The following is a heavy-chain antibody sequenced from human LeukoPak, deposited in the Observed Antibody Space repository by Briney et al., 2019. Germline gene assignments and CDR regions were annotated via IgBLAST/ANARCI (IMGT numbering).Heavy chain of an antibody. Sequence: GGSQSLSCAASGFTFSTYAMHWVRQAPGKGPEWVAVISYDRSHKYYADSVKGRFTISRDNSKNTLYLQMNSLRAEDTAVYYCARDPSNWYFDYWGPGTLVTVSS. CDR1: GFTFSTYA. CDR2: ISYDRSHK. CDR3: ARDPSNWYFDY. J-gene: IGHJ4*01. D-gene: IGHD4-11*01. V-gene: IGHV3-30-3*01.